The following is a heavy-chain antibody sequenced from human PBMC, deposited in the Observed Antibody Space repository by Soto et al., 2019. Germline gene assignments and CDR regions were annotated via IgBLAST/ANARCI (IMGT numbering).Heavy chain of an antibody. CDR1: GGTFSSYA. CDR3: ARGVHYDSSGYYYFY. V-gene: IGHV1-69*13. Sequence: GASVKVSCKASGGTFSSYAISWVRQAPGQGLEWMGGIIPIFGTANYAQKFQGRVTITADESTSTAYTELRSLRSEDTAVYYCARGVHYDSSGYYYFYWGQGTLVTVSS. D-gene: IGHD3-22*01. J-gene: IGHJ4*02. CDR2: IIPIFGTA.